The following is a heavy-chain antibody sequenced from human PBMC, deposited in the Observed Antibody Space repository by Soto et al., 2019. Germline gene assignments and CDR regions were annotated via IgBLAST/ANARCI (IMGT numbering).Heavy chain of an antibody. V-gene: IGHV3-33*01. Sequence: QVQLVESGGGVVPPGRSLRLSCAASGFTFSSYGMHWVRQAPGKGLEWVAVIWYDGSNKYYADSVKGRFTISRDNSKNTLYLQMNSLRAEDTAVYYCARGASMVRGVISSVFYWGQGTLVTVSS. CDR2: IWYDGSNK. CDR1: GFTFSSYG. J-gene: IGHJ4*02. D-gene: IGHD3-10*01. CDR3: ARGASMVRGVISSVFY.